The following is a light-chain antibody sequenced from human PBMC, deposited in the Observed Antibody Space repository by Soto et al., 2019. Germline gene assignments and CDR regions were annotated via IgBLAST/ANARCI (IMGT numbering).Light chain of an antibody. CDR2: RAS. Sequence: DIQMTQSPSTLSASVGDTVTITCRASQSISSWLAWYQQKPGKAPNLLIYRASSLQSGVPSRFSGSGSGTEFTLTISSLETDDFAAYYCQQYNSYSLTVGGGTKVEIK. CDR1: QSISSW. V-gene: IGKV1-5*03. J-gene: IGKJ4*01. CDR3: QQYNSYSLT.